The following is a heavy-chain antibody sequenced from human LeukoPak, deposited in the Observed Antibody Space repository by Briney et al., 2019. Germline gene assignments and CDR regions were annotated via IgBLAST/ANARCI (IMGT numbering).Heavy chain of an antibody. CDR3: ARFSRVQSSF. V-gene: IGHV3-48*03. J-gene: IGHJ4*02. Sequence: GGSLRLSCAASGFTFSSYEMNWVRQAPGKGLEWVSYISSSGSTIYYADSIKGRFTISRDNAKNTLYLQMDSLRVEDTAIYYCARFSRVQSSFWGQGTLVTVSS. D-gene: IGHD4/OR15-4a*01. CDR2: ISSSGSTI. CDR1: GFTFSSYE.